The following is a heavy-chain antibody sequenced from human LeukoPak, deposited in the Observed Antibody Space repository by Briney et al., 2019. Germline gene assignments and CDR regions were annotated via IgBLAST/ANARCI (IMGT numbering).Heavy chain of an antibody. Sequence: PGGSLRLSCVASGFTFNNAWMTWVRQAPGKGLEWVAFIRFDGSNKYYADSVKGRLTISRDNSKNTLYLQMNSLRGEDTAVYYCAKFDNRIVGAASFNYWGQGILVTVSS. V-gene: IGHV3-30*02. CDR3: AKFDNRIVGAASFNY. D-gene: IGHD1-26*01. CDR2: IRFDGSNK. J-gene: IGHJ4*02. CDR1: GFTFNNAW.